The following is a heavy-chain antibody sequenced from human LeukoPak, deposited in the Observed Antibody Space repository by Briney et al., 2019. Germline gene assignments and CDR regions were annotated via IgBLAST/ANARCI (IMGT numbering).Heavy chain of an antibody. Sequence: GGSLRLSCAASGFTFSSYWMHWVRQAPGKGLVWVSRITSDGSSTSYADSVKGRFTISRDNAKNTLYLQMNSLRAEDTAVYYCARGGPYSGSPFDCWGQGTLVTVSS. J-gene: IGHJ4*02. CDR1: GFTFSSYW. D-gene: IGHD1-26*01. CDR3: ARGGPYSGSPFDC. V-gene: IGHV3-74*01. CDR2: ITSDGSST.